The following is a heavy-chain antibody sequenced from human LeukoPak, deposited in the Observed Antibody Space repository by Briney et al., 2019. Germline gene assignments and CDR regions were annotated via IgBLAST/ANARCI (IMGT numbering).Heavy chain of an antibody. V-gene: IGHV3-30-3*01. Sequence: TGGSLRLSCAVSGITFSTYVMHWVRQAPGKGLEWVAVISYDGNNKYHADSVKGRFTISRDNSKNTLYLQMDSLTTEDTAVYYCASAEYSSMWYGREYFHHWGQGTLATVSS. CDR2: ISYDGNNK. J-gene: IGHJ1*01. CDR1: GITFSTYV. D-gene: IGHD6-13*01. CDR3: ASAEYSSMWYGREYFHH.